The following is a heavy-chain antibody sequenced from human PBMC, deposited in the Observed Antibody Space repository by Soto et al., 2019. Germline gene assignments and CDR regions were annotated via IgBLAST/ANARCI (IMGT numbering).Heavy chain of an antibody. CDR2: ISGSGGST. D-gene: IGHD3-3*01. V-gene: IGHV3-23*01. CDR1: EFTFSGYA. Sequence: GGSLRLSCTASEFTFSGYAMSWVRQAPGKGLEWVSGISGSGGSTKDADSVKGRFTISRDNSKNTLYLQMNSLRAEDTAVYYCAKATYYDFWSGSGPFDNWGQGTLVTVSS. CDR3: AKATYYDFWSGSGPFDN. J-gene: IGHJ4*02.